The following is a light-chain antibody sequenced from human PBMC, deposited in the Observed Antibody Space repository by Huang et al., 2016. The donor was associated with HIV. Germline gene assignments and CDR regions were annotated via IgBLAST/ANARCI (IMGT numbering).Light chain of an antibody. J-gene: IGKJ3*01. CDR1: QSVSNY. CDR2: DAS. CDR3: LQRSNWVT. Sequence: EIVLTQSPATLSLSPGESATLSCRASQSVSNYLAWYQQKPGPAPRLLIYDASKRATGNTARFSGSGSGTDFTLNISNLETEDFAVYYCLQRSNWVTFGPGTKVDIK. V-gene: IGKV3-11*01.